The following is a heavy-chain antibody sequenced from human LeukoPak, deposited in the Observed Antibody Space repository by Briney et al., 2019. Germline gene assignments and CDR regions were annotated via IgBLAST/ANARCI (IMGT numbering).Heavy chain of an antibody. CDR3: VVVVITSYYFDY. CDR1: GYTFTGYY. CDR2: INPNSGGT. J-gene: IGHJ4*02. D-gene: IGHD3-22*01. V-gene: IGHV1-2*02. Sequence: ASVKVSCKASGYTFTGYYMHWVRQAPGQGLEWMGWINPNSGGTNYAQKFQGRVTMTRDTSISTAYMELSRLRSDDTAVYHCVVVVITSYYFDYWGQGTLVTVSS.